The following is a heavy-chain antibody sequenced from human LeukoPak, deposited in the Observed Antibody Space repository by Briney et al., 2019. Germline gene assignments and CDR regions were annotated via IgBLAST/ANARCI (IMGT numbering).Heavy chain of an antibody. J-gene: IGHJ5*02. V-gene: IGHV3-64*01. CDR3: ARDRSSWYGT. Sequence: GGSLRLSCAASGFTFSSYAMHWVRQAPGKGLEYVSAISSNGGSTYYANSVKGRFTISRDNSKNTLYLQMGSLRAEDMAVYYCARDRSSWYGTWGQGTLVTVSS. D-gene: IGHD6-13*01. CDR2: ISSNGGST. CDR1: GFTFSSYA.